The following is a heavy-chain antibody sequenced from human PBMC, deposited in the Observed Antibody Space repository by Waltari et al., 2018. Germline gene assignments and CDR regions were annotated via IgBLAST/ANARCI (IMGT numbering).Heavy chain of an antibody. D-gene: IGHD3-10*01. CDR1: GYSISSGYY. CDR3: ARAVGLHDYYFDY. CDR2: LDHTGGT. V-gene: IGHV4-38-2*02. J-gene: IGHJ4*02. Sequence: QVQLQESGPGLVKPWETLYLTCTVSGYSISSGYYWVWIRQSPGTGLEWVGGLDHTGGTYYNPSCESRITLSGDASKNQFSLKVMSATAADTAMYYCARAVGLHDYYFDYWGQGILVTVSS.